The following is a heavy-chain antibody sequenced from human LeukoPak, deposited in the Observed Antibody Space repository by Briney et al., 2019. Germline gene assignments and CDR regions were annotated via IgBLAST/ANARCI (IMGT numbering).Heavy chain of an antibody. J-gene: IGHJ4*02. CDR3: ARGYYYGSGSYCQPFDR. CDR2: LYYSGST. Sequence: SETLSLTCTVSGDSIRSYYWSWIRQPPGKGLEWIGYLYYSGSTNYNPSLKSRVTISVDTSKNQFSLKLNSVTAADTAVYYRARGYYYGSGSYCQPFDRWGQGTLVTVSS. CDR1: GDSIRSYY. D-gene: IGHD3-10*01. V-gene: IGHV4-59*12.